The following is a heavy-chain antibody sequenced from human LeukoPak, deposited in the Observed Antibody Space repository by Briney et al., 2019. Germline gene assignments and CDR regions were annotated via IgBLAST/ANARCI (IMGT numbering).Heavy chain of an antibody. J-gene: IGHJ4*02. D-gene: IGHD5-24*01. CDR3: ARVKVDGYNPYYFDY. Sequence: SGTLSLTCAVSGDSISTNHWWSWVRQPPGKGLEWIGEVYHSGSTNYNPSLKSRVTISVDKSKNLYSLKLTSVTAADTAVYYCARVKVDGYNPYYFDYWGQGTLVTVSS. V-gene: IGHV4-4*02. CDR2: VYHSGST. CDR1: GDSISTNHW.